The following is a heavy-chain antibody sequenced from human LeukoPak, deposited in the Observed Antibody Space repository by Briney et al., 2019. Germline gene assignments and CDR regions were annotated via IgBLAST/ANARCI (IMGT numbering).Heavy chain of an antibody. CDR2: ISYDGSNK. D-gene: IGHD6-19*01. CDR1: GFTFSSYG. J-gene: IGHJ4*02. Sequence: GGSLRLSCAASGFTFSSYGMHWVRQAPGKGLEWVAVISYDGSNKYYADSVKGRFTISRDNAKNSLYLQMNSLRAEDTAVYYCATSGRTAVAGMHFDYWGQGALVTVSS. V-gene: IGHV3-30*03. CDR3: ATSGRTAVAGMHFDY.